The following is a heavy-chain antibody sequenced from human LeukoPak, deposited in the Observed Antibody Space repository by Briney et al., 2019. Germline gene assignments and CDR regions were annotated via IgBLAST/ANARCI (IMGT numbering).Heavy chain of an antibody. D-gene: IGHD2-2*01. CDR2: IYYSGST. Sequence: SETLSLTCTVSGGSISSSSYSWGWIRQPPGEGLEWIGSIYYSGSTYYNPSLKSRVTISVDTSKNQFSLKLSSVTAADTAVYYCARQLGYCSSTSCYADKVDYWGQGTLVTVSS. J-gene: IGHJ4*02. V-gene: IGHV4-39*01. CDR1: GGSISSSSYS. CDR3: ARQLGYCSSTSCYADKVDY.